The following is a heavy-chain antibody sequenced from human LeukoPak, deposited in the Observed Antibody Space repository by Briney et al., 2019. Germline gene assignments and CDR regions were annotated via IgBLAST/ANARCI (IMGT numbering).Heavy chain of an antibody. J-gene: IGHJ4*02. D-gene: IGHD4-17*01. CDR1: GGSISSYC. V-gene: IGHV4-59*12. CDR3: ARGGDYGDYVFDY. CDR2: IYYSGST. Sequence: PSETLSLTCTVSGGSISSYCWSWIRQPPGKGLEWIGYIYYSGSTNYNPSLKSRVTISVDRSKNQFSLKLSSVTAADTAVYYCARGGDYGDYVFDYWGQGTLVTVSS.